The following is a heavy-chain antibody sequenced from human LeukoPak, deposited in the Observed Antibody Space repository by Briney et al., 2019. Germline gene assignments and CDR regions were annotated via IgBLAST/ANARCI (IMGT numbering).Heavy chain of an antibody. J-gene: IGHJ5*02. CDR2: ISSSGSTI. V-gene: IGHV3-11*01. CDR1: GLTFSDYY. CDR3: ARDVGIAARQDWFDP. D-gene: IGHD6-6*01. Sequence: GGSLRLSCAASGLTFSDYYMSWIRQAPGKGLEWVSYISSSGSTIYYADSVKGRFTISRDKTKNSLYLQMNSLRAEDTAVYYCARDVGIAARQDWFDPWGQGTLVTVSS.